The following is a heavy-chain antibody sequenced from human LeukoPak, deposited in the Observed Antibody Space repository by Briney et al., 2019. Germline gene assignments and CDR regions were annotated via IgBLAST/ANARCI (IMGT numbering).Heavy chain of an antibody. Sequence: GGSLRLSCAASGFTFSSYGMHWVRQAPGKGLEWVAVISYDGSNKYYADSVKGRFTISRDNSKNTLYLQMNSLRAEDTAVYYCAKVTLAVAPSWTRDYWSQGTLVTVSS. CDR3: AKVTLAVAPSWTRDY. D-gene: IGHD6-19*01. CDR2: ISYDGSNK. J-gene: IGHJ4*02. CDR1: GFTFSSYG. V-gene: IGHV3-30*18.